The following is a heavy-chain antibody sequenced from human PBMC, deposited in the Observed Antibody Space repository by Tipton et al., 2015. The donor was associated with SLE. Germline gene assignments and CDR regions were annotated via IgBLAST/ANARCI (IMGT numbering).Heavy chain of an antibody. CDR3: AREWGGFDP. CDR1: GDSVTSSSYY. Sequence: TLSLTCTVYGDSVTSSSYYWGWIRQPPGKGLEWIGSVYYSGSSDYNPSLKSRVTISVDTSKNQFSLKLSSVTAADTAVYYCAREWGGFDPWGQGTLVTVSS. CDR2: VYYSGSS. D-gene: IGHD3-16*01. V-gene: IGHV4-39*07. J-gene: IGHJ5*02.